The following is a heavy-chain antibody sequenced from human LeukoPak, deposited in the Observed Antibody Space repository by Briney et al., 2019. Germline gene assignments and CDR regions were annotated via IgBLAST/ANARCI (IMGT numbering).Heavy chain of an antibody. CDR2: IYSGGST. CDR3: ARVDHYGPDY. V-gene: IGHV3-66*01. J-gene: IGHJ4*02. CDR1: EFSVSSNY. Sequence: GGSLRLSCAASEFSVSSNYMTWVRQAPGKGLEWVSLIYSGGSTYYADSVKGRFTISRDNSKNALYLQMNSLRAEDTAVYYCARVDHYGPDYWGQGTLVTVSS. D-gene: IGHD3-10*01.